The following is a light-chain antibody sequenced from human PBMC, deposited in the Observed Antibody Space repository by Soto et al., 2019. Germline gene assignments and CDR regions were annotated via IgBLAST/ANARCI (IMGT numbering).Light chain of an antibody. CDR3: LQDYTYPWT. J-gene: IGKJ1*01. V-gene: IGKV3-20*01. Sequence: ENVLTQSPGTLSLSPGESATLSCRASQTLGNNFLVWYQHKPGQAPRLLIYGASIRATGIPDRFSGSGSGTDFTLTISRLEPEDFASYYCLQDYTYPWTFGQGTKVDI. CDR2: GAS. CDR1: QTLGNNF.